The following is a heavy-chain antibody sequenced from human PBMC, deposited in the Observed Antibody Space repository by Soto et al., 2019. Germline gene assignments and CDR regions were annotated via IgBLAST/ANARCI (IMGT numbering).Heavy chain of an antibody. CDR3: ATSIKRGLPASYGAVYFDY. V-gene: IGHV4-34*01. J-gene: IGHJ4*02. CDR1: GGSFSGYY. CDR2: INHSGST. D-gene: IGHD4-17*01. Sequence: SETLSLTCAVYGGSFSGYYWSWIRQPPGKGLEWIGEINHSGSTNYNPSLKSRVTISVDTSKNQFSLKLSSVTAADTAVYYCATSIKRGLPASYGAVYFDYWGQGTLVTVSS.